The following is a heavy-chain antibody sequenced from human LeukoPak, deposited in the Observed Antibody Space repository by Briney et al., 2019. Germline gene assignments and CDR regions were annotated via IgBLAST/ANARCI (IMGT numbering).Heavy chain of an antibody. CDR2: MNPNSGNT. V-gene: IGHV1-8*01. Sequence: GASVKVSCKASGYTFTSYDINWVRQATGQGPEWMGWMNPNSGNTGYAQKFQGRVTMTRNTSISTAYMELSSLRSEDTAVYYCARGRSSSSWYLVDVIDYWGQGTLVTASS. D-gene: IGHD6-13*01. CDR3: ARGRSSSSWYLVDVIDY. J-gene: IGHJ4*02. CDR1: GYTFTSYD.